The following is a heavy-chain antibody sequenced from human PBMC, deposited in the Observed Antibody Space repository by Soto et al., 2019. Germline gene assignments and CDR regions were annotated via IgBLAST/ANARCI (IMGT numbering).Heavy chain of an antibody. D-gene: IGHD3-22*01. CDR2: ISSSGSII. Sequence: PGGSLRLSCAASGFTFSDYYMSWIRRAPGKGLEWVSYISSSGSIIYHADSVKGRFTISRDNAKNSLYLQMNSLRAEDAAVYYCARDLGYYDSSGYFDYWGQGTLVTVSS. CDR1: GFTFSDYY. J-gene: IGHJ4*02. CDR3: ARDLGYYDSSGYFDY. V-gene: IGHV3-11*01.